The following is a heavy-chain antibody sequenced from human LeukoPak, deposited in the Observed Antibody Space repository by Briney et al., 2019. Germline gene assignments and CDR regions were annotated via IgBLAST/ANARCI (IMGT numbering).Heavy chain of an antibody. J-gene: IGHJ4*02. D-gene: IGHD3-10*01. CDR2: ISGSGGST. CDR1: GFTFSSYA. CDR3: AKDGVLWFGRPRYYFDY. V-gene: IGHV3-23*01. Sequence: GGSLRLSCAASGFTFSSYAMSWVRQAPGKWLEWVSAISGSGGSTYYADSVKGRFTITRDNSKNTLYLQMNSLRGEDTAVYYCAKDGVLWFGRPRYYFDYWGQGTLVTVSS.